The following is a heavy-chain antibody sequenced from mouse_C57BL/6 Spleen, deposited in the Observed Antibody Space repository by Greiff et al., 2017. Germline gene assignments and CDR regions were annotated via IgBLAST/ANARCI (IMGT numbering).Heavy chain of an antibody. CDR1: GYTFTSYW. J-gene: IGHJ2*01. CDR2: IHPNSGST. CDR3: ARGSPFDY. Sequence: VQLQQPGAELVKPGASVKLSCKASGYTFTSYWMHWVKQRPGQGLEWIGVIHPNSGSTNYNEKFKSKATLTVDTSSSTAYMQLSSLTSEDSAVYYCARGSPFDYWGQGTTLTVSS. V-gene: IGHV1-64*01.